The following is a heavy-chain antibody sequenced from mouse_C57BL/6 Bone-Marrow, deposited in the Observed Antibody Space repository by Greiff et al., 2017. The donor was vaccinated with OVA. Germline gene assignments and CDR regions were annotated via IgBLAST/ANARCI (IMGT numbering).Heavy chain of an antibody. J-gene: IGHJ1*03. CDR1: GFTFSDFY. CDR3: ARDGTGTGYFDV. V-gene: IGHV7-1*01. Sequence: EVMLVESGGGLVQSGRSLRLSCATSGFTFSDFYMEWVRQAPGKGLEWIAASRNKANDYTTEYSASVKGRFIVSRDTSQSILYLQMNALRAEDTAIYYCARDGTGTGYFDVWGTGTTVTVSS. CDR2: SRNKANDYTT. D-gene: IGHD4-1*01.